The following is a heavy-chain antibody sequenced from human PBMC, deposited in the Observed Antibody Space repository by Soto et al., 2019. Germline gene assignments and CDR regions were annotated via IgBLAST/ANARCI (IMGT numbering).Heavy chain of an antibody. CDR1: GFTFSSYG. CDR3: ARDRRYCSSTSCYWDYYYYYMDV. J-gene: IGHJ6*03. Sequence: GGSLRLSCAASGFTFSSYGMHWVRQAPGKGLEWVAVIWYDGSNKYYADSVKGRFTISRDNSKNTLYLQMNSLRAEDTAVYYCARDRRYCSSTSCYWDYYYYYMDVWGKGTTVTVSS. V-gene: IGHV3-33*01. CDR2: IWYDGSNK. D-gene: IGHD2-2*01.